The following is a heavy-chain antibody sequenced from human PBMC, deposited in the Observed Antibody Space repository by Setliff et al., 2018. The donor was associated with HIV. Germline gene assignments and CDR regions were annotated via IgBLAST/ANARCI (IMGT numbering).Heavy chain of an antibody. V-gene: IGHV3-74*01. Sequence: GSLRLSCAASGFTFSSYAMHWVRQAPGKGLVWVSRINGDGSFTVYADSVKGRFTISRDNSKNTLYLQMNSVRGEDTAVYYCAKAGNYYDSSGYYSIDAFDIWGQGTMGTVS. D-gene: IGHD3-22*01. J-gene: IGHJ3*02. CDR3: AKAGNYYDSSGYYSIDAFDI. CDR2: INGDGSFT. CDR1: GFTFSSYA.